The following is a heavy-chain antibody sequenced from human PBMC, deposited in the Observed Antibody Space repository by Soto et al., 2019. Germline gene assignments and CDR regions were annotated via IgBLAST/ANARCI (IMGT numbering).Heavy chain of an antibody. Sequence: EVQLLESGGGLVKPGGSLRLSCAASGFTFRSYGMMWVRQAPGKGLEWVSAISRSAGGNTYYADSVKGRFTISRDDSKNTLYLQMDSLRPEDTAQYYCAGWNYEYWGQGTQVTVSS. D-gene: IGHD1-7*01. CDR1: GFTFRSYG. CDR3: AGWNYEY. CDR2: ISRSAGGNT. V-gene: IGHV3-23*01. J-gene: IGHJ4*02.